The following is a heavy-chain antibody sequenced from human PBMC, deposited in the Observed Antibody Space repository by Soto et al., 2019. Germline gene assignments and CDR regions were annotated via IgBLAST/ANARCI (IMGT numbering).Heavy chain of an antibody. CDR3: ARVGSGCHSGGCYYYYGLGV. CDR1: GDSVGNGPYY. V-gene: IGHV4-61*01. J-gene: IGHJ6*02. D-gene: IGHD1-26*01. CDR2: IYYSGST. Sequence: QVRLQESGPGLVKPSETLSLSCLVSGDSVGNGPYYWSWIRQSPGEGLEWIAYIYYSGSTNVNPSLESRVNISIDMSKNQFFLEQRSVTAADAAVYFCARVGSGCHSGGCYYYYGLGVWGQGTTVAISS.